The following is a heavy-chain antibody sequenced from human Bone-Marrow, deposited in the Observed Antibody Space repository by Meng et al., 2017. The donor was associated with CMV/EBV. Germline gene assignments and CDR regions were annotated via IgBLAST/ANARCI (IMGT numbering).Heavy chain of an antibody. Sequence: GGSLRLSCAASEFTFSSYWMSWVRQVPGKGLEWVASIKEDGSQKYYVDSVKGRFTISRDNAKNSLSLQMDGLRVEDTGVYFCARDPLFSSHVPYFDSWGQGVQVTVSS. CDR1: EFTFSSYW. CDR2: IKEDGSQK. J-gene: IGHJ4*02. V-gene: IGHV3-7*01. CDR3: ARDPLFSSHVPYFDS. D-gene: IGHD6-13*01.